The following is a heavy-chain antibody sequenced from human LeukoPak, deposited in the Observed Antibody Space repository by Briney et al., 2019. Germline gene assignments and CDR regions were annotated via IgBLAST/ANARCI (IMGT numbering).Heavy chain of an antibody. CDR3: ATDLKRGTAANNWFDP. CDR1: GYTLTELS. Sequence: ASVKVSCKVSGYTLTELSMLWVRQAPGKGIEWMGGFDPEDGETIYAQKFQGRVTMTEDTSTDTAYMELSSLRSEDTAVYYCATDLKRGTAANNWFDPWGQGTLVTVSS. D-gene: IGHD6-13*01. J-gene: IGHJ5*02. CDR2: FDPEDGET. V-gene: IGHV1-24*01.